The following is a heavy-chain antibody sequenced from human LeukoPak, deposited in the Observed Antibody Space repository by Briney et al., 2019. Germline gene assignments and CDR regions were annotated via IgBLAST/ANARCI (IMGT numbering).Heavy chain of an antibody. CDR3: ASVGYDSSGYYYY. J-gene: IGHJ4*02. CDR1: GFTFSNYW. V-gene: IGHV3-7*01. CDR2: IKEDGSEK. Sequence: GGSLRLSCAASGFTFSNYWMSWVRQAPGKGLEWVANIKEDGSEKYYVDSVKGRFTISRDNDENSLYLQMNNLRAEDTAVFYCASVGYDSSGYYYYWGQGTLVTVSS. D-gene: IGHD3-22*01.